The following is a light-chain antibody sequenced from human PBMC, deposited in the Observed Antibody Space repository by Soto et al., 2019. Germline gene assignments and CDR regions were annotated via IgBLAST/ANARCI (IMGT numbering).Light chain of an antibody. J-gene: IGLJ2*01. Sequence: HSALTQPASVSGSPGQSTTISCTGTSSDVGGYNEVSWYQQRPGKAPKLMIYDVSNRPSGVSNRFSGSKSGNTASLTISGLQAEDEAYYYCSSHAAGSTLIFGGGTKVTVL. CDR3: SSHAAGSTLI. CDR1: SSDVGGYNE. CDR2: DVS. V-gene: IGLV2-14*03.